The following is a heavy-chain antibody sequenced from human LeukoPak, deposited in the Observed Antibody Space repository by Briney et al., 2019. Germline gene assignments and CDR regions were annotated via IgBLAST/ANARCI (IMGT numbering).Heavy chain of an antibody. CDR2: MSGSAGDI. V-gene: IGHV3-23*01. CDR3: ANPRDSSTWYTFDY. CDR1: GFTFSSYF. Sequence: GGSLRLSCAPSGFTFSSYFMSWVRQAPGKGLEWVSSMSGSAGDIYYADSVKGRFTISRDNSKNTLYLQMNSLRAEDTAVYYCANPRDSSTWYTFDYWGQGTLVTVSS. D-gene: IGHD6-13*01. J-gene: IGHJ4*02.